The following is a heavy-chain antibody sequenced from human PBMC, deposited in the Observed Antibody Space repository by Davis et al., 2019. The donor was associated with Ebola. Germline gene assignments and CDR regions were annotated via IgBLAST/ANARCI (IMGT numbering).Heavy chain of an antibody. CDR2: INHSGST. J-gene: IGHJ6*02. CDR1: GGSFSGYY. Sequence: SETLSLTCAVYGGSFSGYYWSWIRQPPGKGLEWIGEINHSGSTNYNPSLKSRVTISVATSKNQFSLKLNSVTATDTAVYYCARNSIAAAGYYYYGMDVWGQGTTVTVSS. D-gene: IGHD6-13*01. CDR3: ARNSIAAAGYYYYGMDV. V-gene: IGHV4-34*01.